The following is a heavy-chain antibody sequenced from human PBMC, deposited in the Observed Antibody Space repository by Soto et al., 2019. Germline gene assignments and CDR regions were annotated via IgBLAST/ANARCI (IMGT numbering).Heavy chain of an antibody. J-gene: IGHJ4*02. Sequence: PGGSLRLSCAASGFTFSSYAMSWVRQAPGKGLEWVSIVSDGGSDAFYADSVKGRFAISRDNSKNTLYLQMNSLTAEDTAVYYCAKHFVNGEVDYWGQGTPVTVSS. D-gene: IGHD3-10*01. V-gene: IGHV3-23*01. CDR2: VSDGGSDA. CDR1: GFTFSSYA. CDR3: AKHFVNGEVDY.